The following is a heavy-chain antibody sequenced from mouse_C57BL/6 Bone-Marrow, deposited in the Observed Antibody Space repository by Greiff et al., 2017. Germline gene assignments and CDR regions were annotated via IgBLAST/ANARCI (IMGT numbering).Heavy chain of an antibody. V-gene: IGHV1-7*01. Sequence: VQLQQSGAELAKPGASVKLSCKASGYTFTSYWMHWVKQRPGQGLEWIGYINPSSGYTKYNQKFKDQATLTADKSSSTAYMQLSSMTYEDTAVYYCARGLTPWRDWGKGTTLTGSA. CDR3: ARGLTPWRD. CDR1: GYTFTSYW. CDR2: INPSSGYT. J-gene: IGHJ2*01.